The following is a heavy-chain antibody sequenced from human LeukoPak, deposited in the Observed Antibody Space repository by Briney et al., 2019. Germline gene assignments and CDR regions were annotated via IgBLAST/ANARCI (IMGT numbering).Heavy chain of an antibody. CDR1: GYSISSGYY. J-gene: IGHJ5*02. CDR2: IYHSGST. Sequence: PSETLPLTCAVSGYSISSGYYWGWIRQPPGKGLEWIANIYHSGSTYYNPSLKSRITISVDTSKNQFSLKLSSVTAADTAVYYCARPLSYGSWFDPWGQGTLVTVSS. CDR3: ARPLSYGSWFDP. D-gene: IGHD4-17*01. V-gene: IGHV4-38-2*01.